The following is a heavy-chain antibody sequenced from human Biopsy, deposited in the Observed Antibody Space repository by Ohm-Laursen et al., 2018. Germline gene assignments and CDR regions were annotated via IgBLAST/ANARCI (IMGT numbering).Heavy chain of an antibody. Sequence: GSLRLSFTASGFSFSDNYIDWIRQAPGTGLEWVGSIRDKANSYTTYYASSVKGRFTISRDDSKNSLYLQMNSLRGEDTAVYYCAKCMTGGCNYYFHHCGQGTLVTVSS. V-gene: IGHV3-72*01. D-gene: IGHD2/OR15-2a*01. J-gene: IGHJ4*02. CDR3: AKCMTGGCNYYFHH. CDR2: IRDKANSYTT. CDR1: GFSFSDNY.